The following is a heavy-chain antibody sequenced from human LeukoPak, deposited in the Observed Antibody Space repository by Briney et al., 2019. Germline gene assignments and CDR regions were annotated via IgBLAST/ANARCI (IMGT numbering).Heavy chain of an antibody. Sequence: PSETLSLTCTVSGGSISSGSYYWSWIRQPAGKGQEWIGSIYTSGSTNYNPSLKSRVTISVDTSKNQFSLKLSSVTAADTVVYYCARVFRYCSGGSCYSGVEYWGPGTLVTVSS. CDR3: ARVFRYCSGGSCYSGVEY. CDR2: IYTSGST. J-gene: IGHJ4*02. CDR1: GGSISSGSYY. D-gene: IGHD2-15*01. V-gene: IGHV4-61*02.